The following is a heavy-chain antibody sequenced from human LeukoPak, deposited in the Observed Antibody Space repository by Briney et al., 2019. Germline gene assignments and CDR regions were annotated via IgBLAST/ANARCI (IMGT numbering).Heavy chain of an antibody. CDR2: IYYSGST. J-gene: IGHJ4*02. D-gene: IGHD4-17*01. CDR1: GGSISSYY. CDR3: AGGNYGDYYF. Sequence: SETPSLTCTVSGGSISSYYWSWIRQPPGKGLEWIGYIYYSGSTNYNPSLKSRVTISVDTSKNQFSLKLSSVTAADTAVYYCAGGNYGDYYFWGQGTLVTVSS. V-gene: IGHV4-59*01.